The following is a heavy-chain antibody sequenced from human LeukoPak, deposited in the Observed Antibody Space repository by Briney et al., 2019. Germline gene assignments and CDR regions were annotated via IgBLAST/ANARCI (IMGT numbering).Heavy chain of an antibody. CDR1: GYTFTSYG. V-gene: IGHV1-18*01. Sequence: GASVKVSCKASGYTFTSYGISWVRQAPGQGLEWMGWISGYNGNTYYAQKLQGRVTMTTDTSTSTAYMELRSLRSDDTAVYYCARDIGFTMIVVVRNDYWGQGTLVTVSS. CDR2: ISGYNGNT. J-gene: IGHJ4*02. CDR3: ARDIGFTMIVVVRNDY. D-gene: IGHD3-22*01.